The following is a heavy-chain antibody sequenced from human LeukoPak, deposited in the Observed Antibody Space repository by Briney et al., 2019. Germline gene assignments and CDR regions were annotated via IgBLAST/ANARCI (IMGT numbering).Heavy chain of an antibody. CDR1: GFTLSHYR. CDR3: ARAETGYSSSWYFDY. V-gene: IGHV3-21*01. Sequence: GGSLRLSCAASGFTLSHYRMNRVRQAPAKGLEWVSSVSTSGYYISYADSVKGRFTISRDNAKNSLYLQMNSLRTEDTAVYYCARAETGYSSSWYFDYWGQGTLVTVSS. CDR2: VSTSGYYI. D-gene: IGHD6-13*01. J-gene: IGHJ4*02.